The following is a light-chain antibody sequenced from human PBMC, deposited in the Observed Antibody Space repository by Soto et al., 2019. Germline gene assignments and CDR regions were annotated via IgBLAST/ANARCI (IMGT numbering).Light chain of an antibody. CDR3: QQSYSTPPGT. J-gene: IGKJ1*01. V-gene: IGKV1-39*01. Sequence: DIQMTQSPSSLSASVGDRVTISCRASQSISTYLSCHQQKLGKAPKVLIYATSSLQSGVPSSFSGSGSGTAFTLTISSLQPEDFAIYYCQQSYSTPPGTFGQGTRVEI. CDR1: QSISTY. CDR2: ATS.